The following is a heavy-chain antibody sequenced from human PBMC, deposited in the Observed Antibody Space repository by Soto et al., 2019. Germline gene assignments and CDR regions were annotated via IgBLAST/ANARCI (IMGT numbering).Heavy chain of an antibody. J-gene: IGHJ1*01. CDR3: ARDRMGSCSGGSCYRRLCQH. CDR2: INPNSGGT. V-gene: IGHV1-2*02. D-gene: IGHD2-15*01. Sequence: ASVKVSCKASGYTFTGYYMHWVRQAPGQGLEWMGWINPNSGGTNYAQKFQGRVTMTRDTSISTAYMELSRLRSDDTAVYYCARDRMGSCSGGSCYRRLCQHWGQGSLVTVSS. CDR1: GYTFTGYY.